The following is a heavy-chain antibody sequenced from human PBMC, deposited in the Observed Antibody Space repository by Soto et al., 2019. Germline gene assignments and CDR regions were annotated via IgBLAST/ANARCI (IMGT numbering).Heavy chain of an antibody. J-gene: IGHJ3*02. V-gene: IGHV3-21*01. CDR2: ISSSSSYI. D-gene: IGHD3-16*01. Sequence: PVGSLRLSCAASGFTFSSYSMNWVRQAPGKGLEWVSSISSSSSYIYYADSVKGRFTISRDNAKNSLYLQMNSLRAEDTAVYYCARGIGLWAQDAFDIWGQGTMVTVSS. CDR1: GFTFSSYS. CDR3: ARGIGLWAQDAFDI.